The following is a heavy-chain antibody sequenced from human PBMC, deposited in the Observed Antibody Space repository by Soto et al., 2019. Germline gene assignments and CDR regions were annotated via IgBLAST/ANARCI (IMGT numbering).Heavy chain of an antibody. V-gene: IGHV3-33*01. D-gene: IGHD3-3*01. CDR1: GFTFSSYG. Sequence: QVQLVESGGGVVQPGRSLRLSCAASGFTFSSYGMHWVRQAPGKGLEWVAVIWYDGSNKYYVDSVKGRFTIARDNSKNTLYLQMNSLRAEDTAVYYCARDLYDFWSGYPHYYYYYMDVWGKGTTVTVSS. CDR3: ARDLYDFWSGYPHYYYYYMDV. J-gene: IGHJ6*03. CDR2: IWYDGSNK.